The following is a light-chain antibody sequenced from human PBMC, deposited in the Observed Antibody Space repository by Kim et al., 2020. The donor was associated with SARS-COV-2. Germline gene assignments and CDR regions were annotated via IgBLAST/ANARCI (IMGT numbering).Light chain of an antibody. CDR2: SDS. Sequence: SVAPGETARITCGGNIVGGNSVHWYRQRPGQAPVVVMYSDSDRPSDIPERFSGSTSGNTATLTISSVEAGDEADYSCQAWNGNSVVFGGGTKLTVL. CDR3: QAWNGNSVV. CDR1: IVGGNS. V-gene: IGLV3-21*04. J-gene: IGLJ2*01.